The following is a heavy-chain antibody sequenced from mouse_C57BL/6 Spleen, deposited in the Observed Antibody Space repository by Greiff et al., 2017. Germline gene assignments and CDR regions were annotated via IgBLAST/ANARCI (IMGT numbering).Heavy chain of an antibody. CDR1: GYTFTSYW. Sequence: QVQLQQPGAELVKPGASVKMSCKASGYTFTSYWITWVKQRPGPGLEWIGDIYPGSGSTNYNEKFKSKATLTVDTSSSTAYMQLSSLTSEDSAVYYCARCDGYPWYFDVWGTGTTVTVSS. CDR3: ARCDGYPWYFDV. J-gene: IGHJ1*03. D-gene: IGHD2-3*01. V-gene: IGHV1-55*01. CDR2: IYPGSGST.